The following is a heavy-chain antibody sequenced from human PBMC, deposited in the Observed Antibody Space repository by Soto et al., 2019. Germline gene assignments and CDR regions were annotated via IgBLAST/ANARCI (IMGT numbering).Heavy chain of an antibody. J-gene: IGHJ6*02. D-gene: IGHD2-15*01. CDR2: VAYDGRSK. CDR3: ARDDILVIPGGTYNYGLDV. Sequence: GGSLRLSCSASGFSFSDYAMHWVRQAPGKGLEWVAVVAYDGRSKYYADSVKGRFTISRDNSRTTVYLQMNSLRDEDTAMYYCARDDILVIPGGTYNYGLDVWRHRTKVTV. CDR1: GFSFSDYA. V-gene: IGHV3-30*04.